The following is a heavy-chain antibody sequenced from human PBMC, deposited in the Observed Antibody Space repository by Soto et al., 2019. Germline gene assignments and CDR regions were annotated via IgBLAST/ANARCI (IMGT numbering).Heavy chain of an antibody. D-gene: IGHD3-10*01. CDR1: GYTFTSYY. J-gene: IGHJ4*02. CDR2: INPSGGST. CDR3: ASGSYYGSGKAIFDY. V-gene: IGHV1-46*01. Sequence: QVQLVQSGAEVKKPGASVKVSCKASGYTFTSYYMHWVRQAPGQGLEWMGIINPSGGSTSYAQKFQGRVTMTSDTSTSTGYRELSSLRSEDTAVYYCASGSYYGSGKAIFDYWGQGTLVTVSS.